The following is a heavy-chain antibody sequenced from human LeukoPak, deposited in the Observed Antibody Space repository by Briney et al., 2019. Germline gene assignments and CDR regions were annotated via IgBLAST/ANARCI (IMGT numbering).Heavy chain of an antibody. V-gene: IGHV4-38-2*02. CDR3: ARTLHPPNLNWYFDY. CDR2: IFHSGSV. J-gene: IGHJ4*02. CDR1: GYSIISDYF. D-gene: IGHD1-1*01. Sequence: SETLSLTCIVSGYSIISDYFWGWVRQPPGKGPEWIGSIFHSGSVYYNPSLKSRVTISIDPSKNRFSLKLTSVTAADTAIYYCARTLHPPNLNWYFDYWGQGILVTVSS.